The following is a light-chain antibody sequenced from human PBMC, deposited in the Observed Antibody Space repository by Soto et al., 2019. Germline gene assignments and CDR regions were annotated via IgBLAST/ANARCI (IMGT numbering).Light chain of an antibody. Sequence: DIQMTQSPSTLSASVGDRVTITCRASQSITSWLAWYQQKPGKAPKLLIYDASSLESGVPSRFRGSGSGTDFPLTISSLQPDDFATYYCQQYNSYSTFGQGTKLEIK. J-gene: IGKJ2*01. CDR2: DAS. V-gene: IGKV1-5*01. CDR1: QSITSW. CDR3: QQYNSYST.